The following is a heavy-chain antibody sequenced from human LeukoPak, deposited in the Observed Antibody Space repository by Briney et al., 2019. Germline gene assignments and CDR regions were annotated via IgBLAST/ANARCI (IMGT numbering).Heavy chain of an antibody. Sequence: GGSLRLSCAASGFTFSSIAMNWVRQAPGKGLEWVSYISNSGTAIYYADSVKGRFTISRDNAKSSLYLQMNSLRAEDTAVYYCARAGYSMDTEYFQHWGQGTLVTVSS. D-gene: IGHD5-18*01. V-gene: IGHV3-48*03. CDR1: GFTFSSIA. CDR2: ISNSGTAI. J-gene: IGHJ1*01. CDR3: ARAGYSMDTEYFQH.